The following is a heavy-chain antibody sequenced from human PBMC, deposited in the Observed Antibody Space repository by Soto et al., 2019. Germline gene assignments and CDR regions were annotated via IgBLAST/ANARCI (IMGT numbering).Heavy chain of an antibody. J-gene: IGHJ5*02. CDR2: RSYSGST. D-gene: IGHD2-21*02. V-gene: IGHV4-31*03. CDR1: GGSISSGDYY. CDR3: AREGGLAYCGGDCLYNWFDP. Sequence: PSETLSLTCTVSGGSISSGDYYWSWVRQHPGKGLEWIGYRSYSGSTYYNPSLKRRVTIVVDTSRNQFSLRLSSVTAADTAVYYCAREGGLAYCGGDCLYNWFDPWGQGTLVTVSS.